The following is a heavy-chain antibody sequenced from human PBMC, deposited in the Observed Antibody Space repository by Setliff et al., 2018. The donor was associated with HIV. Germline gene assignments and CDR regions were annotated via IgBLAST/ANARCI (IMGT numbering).Heavy chain of an antibody. CDR1: GFTFSAYW. CDR2: IKGDGSIT. V-gene: IGHV3-74*03. D-gene: IGHD4-4*01. J-gene: IGHJ2*01. Sequence: GESLKISCAASGFTFSAYWMHWVRQSPGRGLVGVSHIKGDGSITKYADSVKGRFTISRDNAKNTLYLQMNSLRAEDTAVYYCVRDYSNVGFDLWGRGTLVTVSS. CDR3: VRDYSNVGFDL.